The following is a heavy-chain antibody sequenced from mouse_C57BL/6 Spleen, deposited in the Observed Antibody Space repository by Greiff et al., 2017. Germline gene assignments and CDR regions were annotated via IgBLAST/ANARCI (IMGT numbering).Heavy chain of an antibody. V-gene: IGHV1-39*01. D-gene: IGHD2-1*01. J-gene: IGHJ4*01. CDR1: GYSFTDYN. Sequence: EVQLQESGPELVKPGASVKISCKASGYSFTDYNMNWVKQSTGKSLEWIGVINPNYGTTSYNQKFKGKATLTVDQSSSTAYMQLNSLTSEDSAVYYCARPYDGKRRMAMDYWGQGTSVTVSS. CDR3: ARPYDGKRRMAMDY. CDR2: INPNYGTT.